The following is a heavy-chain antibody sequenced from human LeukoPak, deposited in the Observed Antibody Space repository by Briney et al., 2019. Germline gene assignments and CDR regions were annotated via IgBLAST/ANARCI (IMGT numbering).Heavy chain of an antibody. V-gene: IGHV4-39*01. CDR2: IYYSGST. D-gene: IGHD6-13*01. CDR3: ARVCIATAGPNWFDP. Sequence: PSETLSLTCTVSGGSISSSSYYWGWIRQPPGKGLEWIGSIYYSGSTYYHPSLKSRVTISVDTSKNQFSLKLSSVTAADTAVYYCARVCIATAGPNWFDPWGQGTLVTVSS. J-gene: IGHJ5*02. CDR1: GGSISSSSYY.